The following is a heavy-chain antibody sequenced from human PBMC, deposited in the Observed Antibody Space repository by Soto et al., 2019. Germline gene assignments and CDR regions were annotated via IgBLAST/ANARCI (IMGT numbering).Heavy chain of an antibody. CDR1: GGSINNYY. V-gene: IGHV4-59*01. J-gene: IGHJ5*02. Sequence: PSETLSLTCTVSGGSINNYYWSWIRQPPGKGLEWIGYIYDSGSTNYNPSLKSRVTMSVDTSKNQFSLNLSSVTAADTAVYYCAREHGFSYGLNYFDPWGQGTLVNVSS. CDR2: IYDSGST. D-gene: IGHD5-18*01. CDR3: AREHGFSYGLNYFDP.